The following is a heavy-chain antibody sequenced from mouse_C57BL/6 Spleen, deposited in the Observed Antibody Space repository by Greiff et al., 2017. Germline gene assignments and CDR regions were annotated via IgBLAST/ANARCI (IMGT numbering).Heavy chain of an antibody. D-gene: IGHD4-1*01. CDR1: GYTFTDYY. CDR2: IYPGSGNT. CDR3: AREAGTWYFDY. V-gene: IGHV1-76*01. Sequence: QVQLQQSGAELVRPGASVKLSCKASGYTFTDYYINWVKQRPGQGLEWIARIYPGSGNTYYNEKFKGKATLTAEKSSSTAYMQLSSLTSEDSAVYFCAREAGTWYFDYWGKGTTLTVSS. J-gene: IGHJ2*01.